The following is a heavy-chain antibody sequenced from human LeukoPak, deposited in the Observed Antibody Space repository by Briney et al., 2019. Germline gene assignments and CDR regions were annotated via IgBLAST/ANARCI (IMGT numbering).Heavy chain of an antibody. CDR3: TGGDIRCSGGSCYRHFDY. CDR1: GFTFRNYW. Sequence: GGSLRLSCAASGFTFRNYWMSWVRQAPGKGLEWVGFIRNKASGGTTEYAASVKGRFTISRDDSKTIAYLQMNSLKTEDAAVYFCTGGDIRCSGGSCYRHFDYWGQGTLVTVSS. J-gene: IGHJ4*02. V-gene: IGHV3-49*04. D-gene: IGHD2-15*01. CDR2: IRNKASGGTT.